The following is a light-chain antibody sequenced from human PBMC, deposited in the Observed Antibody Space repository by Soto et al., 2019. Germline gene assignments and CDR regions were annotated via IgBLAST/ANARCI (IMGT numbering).Light chain of an antibody. CDR1: QSVGSY. CDR2: DAS. CDR3: QQRSNWPTIT. J-gene: IGKJ5*01. V-gene: IGKV3-11*01. Sequence: ESVLTHAPATLSLSPGERATLSCRAIQSVGSYLAWYQQKPGQAPRPLIYDASNRATGIPARFSGSGSGTDFTLTISSLEPEDFAVYYCQQRSNWPTITFGQGTRLEIK.